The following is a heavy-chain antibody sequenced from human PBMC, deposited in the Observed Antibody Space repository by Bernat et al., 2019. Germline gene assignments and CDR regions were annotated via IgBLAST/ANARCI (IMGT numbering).Heavy chain of an antibody. J-gene: IGHJ2*01. CDR3: AKGGDSDWNWYFEL. V-gene: IGHV3-9*01. CDR2: ISWNSGSI. D-gene: IGHD6-19*01. Sequence: EVQLVESGGGLVQPGRSLRISCAASGFTFDDYAMHWVRQAPGKGLEWASGISWNSGSIAYADSVKGRFTISRDNARNSLYLQMNSLRAEDSALYYCAKGGDSDWNWYFELWGRGTLVTVSS. CDR1: GFTFDDYA.